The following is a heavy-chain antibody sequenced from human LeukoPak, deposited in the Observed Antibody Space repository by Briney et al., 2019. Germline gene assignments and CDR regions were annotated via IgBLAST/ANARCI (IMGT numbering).Heavy chain of an antibody. CDR3: ARAAVCCCAGGDGSGCGY. V-gene: IGHV4-38-2*02. Sequence: SETLSLTCTVSGYSFSSGYCWCWIRQPPGKGQEWIGSIYHSGSTYYNPSLRSRVTISVETSKNQFSMKLSSVTAAAAAVYCCARAAVCCCAGGDGSGCGYWGQGTLVTVSS. CDR2: IYHSGST. J-gene: IGHJ4*02. CDR1: GYSFSSGYC. D-gene: IGHD3-22*01.